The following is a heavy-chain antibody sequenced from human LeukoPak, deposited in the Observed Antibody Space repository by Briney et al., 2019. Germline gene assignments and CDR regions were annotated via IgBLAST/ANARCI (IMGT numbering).Heavy chain of an antibody. J-gene: IGHJ6*04. CDR3: ARGRKDERPYYYDV. CDR1: GGTFSSYA. V-gene: IGHV1-69*06. Sequence: SVKVSCKASGGTFSSYAISWVRQAPGQGLEWMGGIIPIFGTVNYAQKFQGRVTITADKSTSTAYMELSSLRSEDTAVYYCARGRKDERPYYYDVWGKGTTVTISS. CDR2: IIPIFGTV. D-gene: IGHD3-10*01.